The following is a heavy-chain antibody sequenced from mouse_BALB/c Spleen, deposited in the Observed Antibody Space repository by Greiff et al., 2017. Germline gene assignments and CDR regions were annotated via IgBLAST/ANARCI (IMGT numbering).Heavy chain of an antibody. J-gene: IGHJ2*01. V-gene: IGHV1-55*01. CDR2: IYPGSGST. CDR3: ARERSLHFDY. Sequence: QVQLQQPGAELVKPGTSVKLSCKASGYNFTSYWINWVKLRPGQGLEWIGDIYPGSGSTNYNEKFKSKATLTVDTSSSTAYMQLSSLASEDSALYYCARERSLHFDYWGLGTTLTVSS. CDR1: GYNFTSYW.